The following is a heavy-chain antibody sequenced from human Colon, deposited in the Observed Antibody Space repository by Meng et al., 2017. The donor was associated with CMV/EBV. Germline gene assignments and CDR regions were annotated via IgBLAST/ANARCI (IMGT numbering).Heavy chain of an antibody. J-gene: IGHJ4*02. CDR1: GYPFSRYG. CDR3: ARDPDVGGGSDY. V-gene: IGHV1-8*01. D-gene: IGHD1-14*01. Sequence: ASVKVSCKASGYPFSRYGISWVRQATGQGLEWMGWMNPNSGNTAYAPKFQGRLTMTRDTSTSTFYMEVSSLRSDDTAVYYCARDPDVGGGSDYWGQGTLVTVSS. CDR2: MNPNSGNT.